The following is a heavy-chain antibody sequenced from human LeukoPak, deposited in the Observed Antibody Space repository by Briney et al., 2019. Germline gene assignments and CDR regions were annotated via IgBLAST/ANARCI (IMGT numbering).Heavy chain of an antibody. CDR3: ARERYSSGWIPGGYFDY. CDR2: ISSSSYI. J-gene: IGHJ4*02. CDR1: GFTFSSYS. D-gene: IGHD6-19*01. Sequence: PGGSLRLSCAASGFTFSSYSMNWVRQAPGRGLEWVSSISSSSYIYYADSVKGRFTISRDNAKNSLYLQMNSLRAEDTAVYYCARERYSSGWIPGGYFDYWGQGTLVTVSS. V-gene: IGHV3-21*01.